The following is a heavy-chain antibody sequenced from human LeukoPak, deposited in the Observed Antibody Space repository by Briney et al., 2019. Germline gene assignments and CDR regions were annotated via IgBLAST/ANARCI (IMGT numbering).Heavy chain of an antibody. CDR3: ARRGDCTNGVCRSYWYFDL. V-gene: IGHV4-4*07. Sequence: PSETLSRTCTVSGGSSSSYYWSWIRQPAGKGLEWIGRIYTCGSTNYNPSLKSRVTMSVDTSKNQFSLKLSSVTAADTAVYYCARRGDCTNGVCRSYWYFDLWGRGTLVTVSS. J-gene: IGHJ2*01. D-gene: IGHD2-8*01. CDR2: IYTCGST. CDR1: GGSSSSYY.